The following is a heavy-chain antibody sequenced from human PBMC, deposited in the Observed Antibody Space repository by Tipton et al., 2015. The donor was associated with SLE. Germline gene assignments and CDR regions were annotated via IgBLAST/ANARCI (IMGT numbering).Heavy chain of an antibody. CDR2: INAGNGNT. CDR1: GYTFTSYA. V-gene: IGHV1-3*01. D-gene: IGHD3-10*01. Sequence: EVKKPGASVKVSCKASGYTFTSYAMHWVRQDPGQRLEWMGWINAGNGNTKYSQKFQGRVTITRDTSASTAYMELSSLRSEDTAVYYCARHPPYGSGSSYFDYWGQGTLVTVSS. CDR3: ARHPPYGSGSSYFDY. J-gene: IGHJ4*02.